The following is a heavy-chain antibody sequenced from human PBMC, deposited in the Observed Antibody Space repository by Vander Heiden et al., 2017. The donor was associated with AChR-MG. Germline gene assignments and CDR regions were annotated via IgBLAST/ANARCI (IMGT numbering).Heavy chain of an antibody. V-gene: IGHV3-23*01. D-gene: IGHD3-10*01. CDR3: APDARFGEVL. CDR1: GFTFSNYA. J-gene: IGHJ4*02. CDR2: IDGSGGST. Sequence: EVQLLESGGGLVQPGGSLRLSCAASGFTFSNYAMGWVRQAPGKGLEWVSRIDGSGGSTLYADSVKGRFTISRDNSKNTLSLQMNSLGGEDTAVYYCAPDARFGEVLWGQGTLVTVSS.